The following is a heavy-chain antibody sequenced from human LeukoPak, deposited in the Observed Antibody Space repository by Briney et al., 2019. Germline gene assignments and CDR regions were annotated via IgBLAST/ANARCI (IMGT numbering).Heavy chain of an antibody. J-gene: IGHJ5*02. V-gene: IGHV1-18*01. CDR2: ISAYNGNT. CDR3: ARSLGPKITMVRGVTNWFDP. D-gene: IGHD3-10*01. Sequence: GASVKVSRKASGYTFTSYGISWVRQAPGQGLEWMGWISAYNGNTNYAQKLQGRVTMTTDTSTSTAYMELRSLRSDDTAVYYCARSLGPKITMVRGVTNWFDPWGQGTLVTVSS. CDR1: GYTFTSYG.